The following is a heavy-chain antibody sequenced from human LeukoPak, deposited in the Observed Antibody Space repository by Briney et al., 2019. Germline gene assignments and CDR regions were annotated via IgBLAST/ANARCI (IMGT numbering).Heavy chain of an antibody. Sequence: SETLSLTCTVSGGSISSSSYYWGWIRQPPGKGLEWIGSIYYSGSTYYNPSLKSRVTISVDTSKNQFSLKLSSVTAADTAVYYCARRNQGRKDHFDYWGQATLVTVSS. J-gene: IGHJ4*02. CDR3: ARRNQGRKDHFDY. CDR2: IYYSGST. CDR1: GGSISSSSYY. D-gene: IGHD1-14*01. V-gene: IGHV4-39*01.